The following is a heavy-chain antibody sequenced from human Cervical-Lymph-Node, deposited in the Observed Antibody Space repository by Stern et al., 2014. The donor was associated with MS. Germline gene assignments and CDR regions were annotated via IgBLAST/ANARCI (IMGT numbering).Heavy chain of an antibody. V-gene: IGHV3-21*01. CDR1: GFTFSSYS. J-gene: IGHJ6*02. CDR2: ISGSSSYI. Sequence: EDQLVESGGGLVKPGGSLRLSCAASGFTFSSYSMNWVRQAPGKGLEWVSSISGSSSYIYYADSVKGRFTISRDNAKNSLYLQMNSLRAEDTAVYYCARDLQRWLQSGYGMDVWGQGTTVTISS. D-gene: IGHD5-24*01. CDR3: ARDLQRWLQSGYGMDV.